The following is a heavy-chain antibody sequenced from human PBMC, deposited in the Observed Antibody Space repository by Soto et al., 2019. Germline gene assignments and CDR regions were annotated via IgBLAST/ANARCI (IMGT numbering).Heavy chain of an antibody. CDR1: GYTFTGYY. CDR3: ARAYYDSSGYDDAFDI. J-gene: IGHJ3*02. Sequence: ASLKVSCKSSGYTFTGYYMQWVRQAPGQGLEWMGWINPNSGGTNYAQKFQGWVTMTRDTSISTAYMELSRLRSDDTAVYYCARAYYDSSGYDDAFDIWGQGTMVTVSS. CDR2: INPNSGGT. D-gene: IGHD3-22*01. V-gene: IGHV1-2*04.